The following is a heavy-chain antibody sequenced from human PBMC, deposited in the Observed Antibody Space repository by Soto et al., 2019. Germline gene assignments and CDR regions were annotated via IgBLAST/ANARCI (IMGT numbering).Heavy chain of an antibody. V-gene: IGHV1-24*01. J-gene: IGHJ4*02. D-gene: IGHD3-16*01. CDR1: GYTLTDLS. CDR3: ATSSTFGGVKPPDY. CDR2: YDPEDGET. Sequence: QVQLVQSGAEMKKPGASVKVSCRISGYTLTDLSMYWVRQAPGKGLEWMGGYDPEDGETFYAQKFQGRVSMTEDTSTDTAYMELSSLRSEDTAVYYFATSSTFGGVKPPDYWGQGTLVTVSS.